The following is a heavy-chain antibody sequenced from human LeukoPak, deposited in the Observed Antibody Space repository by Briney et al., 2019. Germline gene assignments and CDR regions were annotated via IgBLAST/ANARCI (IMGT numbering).Heavy chain of an antibody. D-gene: IGHD6-19*01. Sequence: GGSLRLSCAASGFTFSSYALTWVRQAPGKGPEWVSTISDSGGYTYYADSVKGRFTISRDNSKNTLYLQMNSLRAEDTVVYYCAKSITVAEKIDFWGQGTLVTVSS. J-gene: IGHJ4*02. CDR3: AKSITVAEKIDF. V-gene: IGHV3-23*01. CDR2: ISDSGGYT. CDR1: GFTFSSYA.